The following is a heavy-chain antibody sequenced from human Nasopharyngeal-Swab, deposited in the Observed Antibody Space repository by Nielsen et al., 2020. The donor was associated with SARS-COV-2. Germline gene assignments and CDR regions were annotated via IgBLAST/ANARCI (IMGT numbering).Heavy chain of an antibody. CDR2: IIPIFGTA. J-gene: IGHJ1*01. Sequence: PVKVSCKASGGTFSSYAISWVRQAPGQGLEWMGGIIPIFGTANYAQKFQGRVTITADESTSTAYMELSSLRSEDTAVYYCASSNGSGWFPGDFQHWGQGTLVTVSS. CDR3: ASSNGSGWFPGDFQH. D-gene: IGHD6-19*01. V-gene: IGHV1-69*13. CDR1: GGTFSSYA.